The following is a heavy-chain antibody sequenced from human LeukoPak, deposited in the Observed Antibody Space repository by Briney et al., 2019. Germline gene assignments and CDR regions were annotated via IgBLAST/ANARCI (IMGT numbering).Heavy chain of an antibody. CDR2: IKHSGST. V-gene: IGHV4-34*01. CDR3: ARGWAYGPYFDY. CDR1: GGSFSGYY. J-gene: IGHJ4*02. Sequence: SETLSLTCAVYGGSFSGYYWSWIRQPPGKGLEWIGEIKHSGSTNYNPSLKSRVTISVDTSKNQFSLKLSSVTAADTAVYYCARGWAYGPYFDYWGQGTLVTVSS. D-gene: IGHD3-10*01.